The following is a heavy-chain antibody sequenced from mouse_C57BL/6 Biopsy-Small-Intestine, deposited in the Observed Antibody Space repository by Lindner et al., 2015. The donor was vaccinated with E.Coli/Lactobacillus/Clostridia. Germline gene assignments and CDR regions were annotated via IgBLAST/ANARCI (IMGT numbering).Heavy chain of an antibody. CDR3: AREGLYSSSPISWDY. D-gene: IGHD2-5*01. Sequence: SVKVSCKASGFNFRTSAVQWVRQPRGQGLEWMGWISPYNGNTKYAQKLQGRVTMTTDTSTSTAYMEVRSLRSDDTAVYYCAREGLYSSSPISWDYWGQGTLVTVSS. CDR2: ISPYNGNT. CDR1: GFNFRTSA. V-gene: IGHV14-3*01. J-gene: IGHJ4*01.